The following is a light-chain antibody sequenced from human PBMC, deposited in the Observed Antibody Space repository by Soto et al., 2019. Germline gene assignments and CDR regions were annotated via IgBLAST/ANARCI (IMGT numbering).Light chain of an antibody. Sequence: EIVLTQSPVTLSLSPGERATLSCGASQSVGSVLAWCQQKPGQAPRLLIYDASNRATGIPARFSGSGSGTDFTLTISRLEPEDFAVYYRQQRSNWPLTFGGGTKVDIK. J-gene: IGKJ4*01. V-gene: IGKV3-11*01. CDR3: QQRSNWPLT. CDR2: DAS. CDR1: QSVGSV.